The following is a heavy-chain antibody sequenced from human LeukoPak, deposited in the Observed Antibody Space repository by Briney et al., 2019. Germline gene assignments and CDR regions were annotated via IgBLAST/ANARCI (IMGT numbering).Heavy chain of an antibody. CDR3: ARLHDGYRYGADY. Sequence: GGSLRLSCAASGFTFSSYWMHWVRQAPGKGLVWVSRITSDGSSTSYADSVKGRFTMSRDSAKNTLYLQMNSLRAEDTAVYYCARLHDGYRYGADYWGQGTLVTAS. D-gene: IGHD5-18*01. CDR1: GFTFSSYW. V-gene: IGHV3-74*01. CDR2: ITSDGSST. J-gene: IGHJ4*02.